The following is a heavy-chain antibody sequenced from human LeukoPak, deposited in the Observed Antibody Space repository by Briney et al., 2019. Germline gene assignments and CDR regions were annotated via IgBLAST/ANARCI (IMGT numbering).Heavy chain of an antibody. J-gene: IGHJ5*02. CDR3: TRGSRYCSSGSCYGWFDP. CDR1: GGSISSNY. CDR2: CHYSGNT. Sequence: SETLSLTCTISGGSISSNYWSWIRQPPGKGLEWIGYCHYSGNTNYNPSLKSRATISVDTSKNQFSLKLNSVTAADTAIYYCTRGSRYCSSGSCYGWFDPWGQGTLVTVSS. V-gene: IGHV4-59*13. D-gene: IGHD2-15*01.